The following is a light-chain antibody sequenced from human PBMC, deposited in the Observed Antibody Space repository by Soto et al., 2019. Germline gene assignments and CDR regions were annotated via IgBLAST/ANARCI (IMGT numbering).Light chain of an antibody. Sequence: EVVMTQSPATLSASPGERATLSCRASQSVSSYLVGYQQKPGQAPRLLIYGTSTRATGIAARFSGSGSGAEFTLTISSLESEEFAVYYCQEHSVWPLTFGGGTKVEIK. V-gene: IGKV3-15*01. CDR2: GTS. J-gene: IGKJ4*01. CDR1: QSVSSY. CDR3: QEHSVWPLT.